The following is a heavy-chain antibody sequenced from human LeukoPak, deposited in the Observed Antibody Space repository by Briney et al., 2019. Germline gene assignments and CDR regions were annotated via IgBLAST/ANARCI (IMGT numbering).Heavy chain of an antibody. Sequence: GASVKVSCKASGYTFTSYDINWVRQATGQGLEWMGWMNPNSGNTGYAQKFQGRVTMTRNTSISTAYMELSSLRSEDTAVYYCAVEGLRDGYNFHAGSGYWGQGTLVTVSS. J-gene: IGHJ4*02. D-gene: IGHD5-24*01. CDR1: GYTFTSYD. CDR2: MNPNSGNT. V-gene: IGHV1-8*01. CDR3: AVEGLRDGYNFHAGSGY.